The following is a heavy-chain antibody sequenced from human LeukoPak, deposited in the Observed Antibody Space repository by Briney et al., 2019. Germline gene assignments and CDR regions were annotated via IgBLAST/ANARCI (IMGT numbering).Heavy chain of an antibody. D-gene: IGHD1-1*01. CDR1: GFTFSSYA. CDR3: AKVDNWKYGHHDF. J-gene: IGHJ4*02. V-gene: IGHV3-23*01. Sequence: GGSQRLSCAASGFTFSSYAMSWVRQAPGKGLEWVSSISGSDGTTYYADSVKGRFTISRDNSKYTLSLQMNSLRTEDTAVYYCAKVDNWKYGHHDFWGLGTLVTVSS. CDR2: ISGSDGTT.